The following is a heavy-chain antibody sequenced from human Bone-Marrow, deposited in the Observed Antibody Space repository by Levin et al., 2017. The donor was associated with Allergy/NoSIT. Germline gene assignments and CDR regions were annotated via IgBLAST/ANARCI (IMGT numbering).Heavy chain of an antibody. V-gene: IGHV1-69*06. J-gene: IGHJ5*02. D-gene: IGHD6-25*01. Sequence: GASVKVSCKASGGTFSSYAISWVRQAPGQGLEWMGGIIPIFGTANYAQKFQGRVTITADKSTSTAYMELSSLRSEDTAVYYCAREAASNGMGWFDPWGQGTLVTVSS. CDR1: GGTFSSYA. CDR3: AREAASNGMGWFDP. CDR2: IIPIFGTA.